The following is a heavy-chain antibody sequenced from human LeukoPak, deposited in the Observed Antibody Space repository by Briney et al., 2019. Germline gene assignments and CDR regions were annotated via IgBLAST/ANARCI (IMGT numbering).Heavy chain of an antibody. D-gene: IGHD3-22*01. Sequence: SETLSLTCAVYGGSISSYYWSWIRQPPGKGLEWIGYIYYSGSTYYNPSLKSRVTISVDTSKNQFSLKLSSVTAADTAVYYCARGHYYDSSPVDYWGQGTLVTVSS. CDR2: IYYSGST. V-gene: IGHV4-59*08. CDR1: GGSISSYY. J-gene: IGHJ4*02. CDR3: ARGHYYDSSPVDY.